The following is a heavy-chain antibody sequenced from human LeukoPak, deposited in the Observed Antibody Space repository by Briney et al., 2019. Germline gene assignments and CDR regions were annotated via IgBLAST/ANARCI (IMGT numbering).Heavy chain of an antibody. D-gene: IGHD6-6*01. CDR1: GFTFSNAW. V-gene: IGHV3-15*01. CDR3: TTASSIDYYYGMDV. J-gene: IGHJ6*02. CDR2: IKSKTDGGTT. Sequence: GGSLRLSCAASGFTFSNAWMSWVRQAPGKGLEWVGRIKSKTDGGTTDYAAPVKGRFTISRDDSKNTLYLQMNSLKTEDTAVYYCTTASSIDYYYGMDVWGQGTTVTVSS.